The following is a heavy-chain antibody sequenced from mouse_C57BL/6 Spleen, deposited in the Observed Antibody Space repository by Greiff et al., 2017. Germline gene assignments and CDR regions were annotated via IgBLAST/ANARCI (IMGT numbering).Heavy chain of an antibody. CDR1: GFSFNTYA. D-gene: IGHD1-1*01. CDR2: IRSKSNNYAT. V-gene: IGHV10-1*01. CDR3: VRQDGSSYVDYAMDY. J-gene: IGHJ4*01. Sequence: DVQLVESGGGLVQPKGSLKLSCAASGFSFNTYAMNWVRQAPGKGLEWVARIRSKSNNYATYYADSVKDRFTISRDDSESMLYLQMNNLKTEDTAMYYCVRQDGSSYVDYAMDYWGQGTSVTVSS.